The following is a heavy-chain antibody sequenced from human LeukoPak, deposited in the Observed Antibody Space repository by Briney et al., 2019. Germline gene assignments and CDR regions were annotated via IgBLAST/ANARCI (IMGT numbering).Heavy chain of an antibody. CDR3: AKVLGTSSPLSYDY. Sequence: GGTLRLSCAASGFTFSSYGMSWVRQAPGKGLEWVSAISGSGGSTYYADSVKGRFTISRDNSKNTLYLQMNSLRAEDTAVYYCAKVLGTSSPLSYDYWGQGTLVTVSS. CDR2: ISGSGGST. J-gene: IGHJ4*02. V-gene: IGHV3-23*01. D-gene: IGHD2-2*01. CDR1: GFTFSSYG.